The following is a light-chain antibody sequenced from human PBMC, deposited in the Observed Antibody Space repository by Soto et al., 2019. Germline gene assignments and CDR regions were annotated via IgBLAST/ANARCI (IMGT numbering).Light chain of an antibody. CDR1: QSVLYSSNNKNY. V-gene: IGKV4-1*01. Sequence: DIVMTQSPDSLAVSLGERATINCKSSQSVLYSSNNKNYLAWYQQKPGQPPKLLIYWASTPESGVPDRFSGSGSGTDFTLTISSLQAEDVAVYYCQQYYSTPLTFGGGTKVDI. J-gene: IGKJ4*01. CDR3: QQYYSTPLT. CDR2: WAS.